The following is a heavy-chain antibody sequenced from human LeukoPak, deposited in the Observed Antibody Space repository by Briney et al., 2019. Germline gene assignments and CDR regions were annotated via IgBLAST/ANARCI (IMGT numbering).Heavy chain of an antibody. CDR2: IIPIFGTA. CDR3: ASGRYGNNYYFDY. J-gene: IGHJ4*02. Sequence: GSSVKVSCKASGGTFSRYAISWVRQAPGQGLEWMGGIIPIFGTANYAQKFQGGVMITTDESTSTAYMELSSLRSEDTAVYYCASGRYGNNYYFDYWGQGTLVTVSS. CDR1: GGTFSRYA. V-gene: IGHV1-69*05. D-gene: IGHD4-23*01.